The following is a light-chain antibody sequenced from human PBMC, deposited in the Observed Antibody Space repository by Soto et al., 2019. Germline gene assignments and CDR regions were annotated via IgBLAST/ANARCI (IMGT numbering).Light chain of an antibody. Sequence: IGLMQSKGTLSLSPGESAMLSCRASQSIKKNYLAWFQQKPGQAPRLLIYGASNRATGIPDRFRGSGSGTDFTLAISRLEPEDFALYYCQQSGVLPRPFGQVAKVAI. CDR2: GAS. CDR3: QQSGVLPRP. J-gene: IGKJ1*01. V-gene: IGKV3-20*01. CDR1: QSIKKNY.